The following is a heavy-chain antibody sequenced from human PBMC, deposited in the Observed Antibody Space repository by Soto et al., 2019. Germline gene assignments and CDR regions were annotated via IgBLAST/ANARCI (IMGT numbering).Heavy chain of an antibody. CDR3: AKGKGTGVTRVGACGG. D-gene: IGHD2-8*02. Sequence: EVQLLESGGGLVQPGGSLRLSCAASGFTFSKYAMSWVRQAPGKGLDWVSGISDSGVTTYSADSVKGRFTISRGNSKNTLYLQMARLPAEDTAGYYCAKGKGTGVTRVGACGGWGQGTMVTVSS. J-gene: IGHJ3*01. CDR1: GFTFSKYA. CDR2: ISDSGVTT. V-gene: IGHV3-23*01.